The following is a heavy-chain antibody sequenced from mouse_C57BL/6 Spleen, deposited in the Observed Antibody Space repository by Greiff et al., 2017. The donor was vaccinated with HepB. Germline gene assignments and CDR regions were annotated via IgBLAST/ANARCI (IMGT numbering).Heavy chain of an antibody. Sequence: LEWIGEILPGSGSTNYNEKFKGKATFTADTSANTAYMQLSSLTTEDSAIYYCARGGYSNHGGWYFDVWGTGTTVTVSS. CDR2: ILPGSGST. D-gene: IGHD2-5*01. J-gene: IGHJ1*03. V-gene: IGHV1-9*01. CDR3: ARGGYSNHGGWYFDV.